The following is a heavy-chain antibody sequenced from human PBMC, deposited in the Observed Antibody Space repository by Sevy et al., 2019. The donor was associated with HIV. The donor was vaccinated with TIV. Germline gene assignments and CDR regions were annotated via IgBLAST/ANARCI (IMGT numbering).Heavy chain of an antibody. Sequence: RGSLRLSCTASGFSFSSYAMTWVRQAPGKGLEWVSAISGNGGSTYYADSVKGRFTFSRDYSKNTLYLQMNSLRAEDTAVYYCAKWTTVTTALLDVWGKGTTVTVSS. CDR1: GFSFSSYA. CDR2: ISGNGGST. J-gene: IGHJ6*04. CDR3: AKWTTVTTALLDV. V-gene: IGHV3-23*01. D-gene: IGHD4-4*01.